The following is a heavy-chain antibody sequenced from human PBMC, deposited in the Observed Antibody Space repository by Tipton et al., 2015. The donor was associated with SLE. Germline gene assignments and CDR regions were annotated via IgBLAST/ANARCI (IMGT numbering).Heavy chain of an antibody. CDR2: IWYDGTNE. J-gene: IGHJ4*02. D-gene: IGHD3-3*01. CDR1: GFTFSSYG. V-gene: IGHV3-33*01. Sequence: SLRLSCAASGFTFSSYGMHWVRQAPGKGLEWMAAIWYDGTNEYYADSVKGRFTISRDNSKNTLYLQMNSLRAEDTAVYYCARDGVKGVVPIFDYWGQGTLVTVS. CDR3: ARDGVKGVVPIFDY.